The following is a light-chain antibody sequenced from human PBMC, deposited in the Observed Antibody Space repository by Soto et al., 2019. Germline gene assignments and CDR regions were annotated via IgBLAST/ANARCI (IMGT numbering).Light chain of an antibody. J-gene: IGKJ3*01. CDR2: AAS. V-gene: IGKV1-39*01. CDR3: QQSYLTPFT. CDR1: QSITNY. Sequence: DIQMTQSPSFLSASVGDRVTITCRASQSITNYLNWYQQKPGKAPKLLIYAASSLQSGVPSRFSGSGSGTDFTLTISSLQPEDFATYYCQQSYLTPFTFGPGTKVDIK.